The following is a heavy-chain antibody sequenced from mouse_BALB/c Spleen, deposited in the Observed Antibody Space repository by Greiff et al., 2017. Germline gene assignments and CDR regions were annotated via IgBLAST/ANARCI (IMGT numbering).Heavy chain of an antibody. CDR2: INPYNDGT. CDR3: AREGFITTRRGFAY. CDR1: GYTFTSYV. J-gene: IGHJ3*01. D-gene: IGHD1-1*01. V-gene: IGHV1-14*01. Sequence: VQLQKEGNELVKHGASVKMSCKASGYTFTSYVMHWVKQKPGQGLEWIGYINPYNDGTKYNEKFKGKATLTSDKSSSTAYMELSSLTSEDSAVYYCAREGFITTRRGFAYCGQGTLVTVST.